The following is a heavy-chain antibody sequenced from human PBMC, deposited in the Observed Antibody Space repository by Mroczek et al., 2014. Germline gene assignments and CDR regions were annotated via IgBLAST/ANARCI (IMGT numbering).Heavy chain of an antibody. J-gene: IGHJ4*02. D-gene: IGHD6-13*01. Sequence: KESGPGLVKPSQTLSLTCTVSGGSISSGGYYWSWIRQHPGKGLEWIGHIYYSGSTYYNPSLKSRVIISVDTSKNQFSLKLSSVTAADTAVYYCARDRIAAAGLFDYWGQGTLVTVSS. V-gene: IGHV4-31*03. CDR1: GGSISSGGYY. CDR2: IYYSGST. CDR3: ARDRIAAAGLFDY.